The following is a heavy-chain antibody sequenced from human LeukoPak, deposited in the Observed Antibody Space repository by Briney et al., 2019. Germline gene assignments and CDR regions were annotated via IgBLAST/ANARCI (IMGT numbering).Heavy chain of an antibody. Sequence: SETLSPTCTVSGGSISSSTYYWGWIRQPPGKGLEWIGSVYYSGSTYSNPSLRSRVTISVDTSKKQFSLKLSSVTAADTAVYYCARDANYSSGCDYWGQGTLVTVSS. D-gene: IGHD6-19*01. CDR2: VYYSGST. J-gene: IGHJ4*02. CDR1: GGSISSSTYY. CDR3: ARDANYSSGCDY. V-gene: IGHV4-39*07.